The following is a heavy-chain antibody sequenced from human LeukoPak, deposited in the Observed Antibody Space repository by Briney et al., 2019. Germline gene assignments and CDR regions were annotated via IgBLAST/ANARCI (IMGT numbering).Heavy chain of an antibody. CDR1: GGSTTDYF. J-gene: IGHJ4*02. D-gene: IGHD5-24*01. CDR2: IYSSGST. V-gene: IGHV4-4*07. CDR3: AREVSARDGSLGRPFDY. Sequence: SETLSLTCTVSGGSTTDYFWSWIRQPAGKGLEWIGRIYSSGSTNYNASLKSRVTMSVDTSKSQFSLKLSSVTAADTAVYYCAREVSARDGSLGRPFDYWGQGTLVTVSS.